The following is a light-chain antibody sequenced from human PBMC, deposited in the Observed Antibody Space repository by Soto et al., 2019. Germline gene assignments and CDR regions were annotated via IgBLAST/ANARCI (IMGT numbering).Light chain of an antibody. V-gene: IGLV2-8*01. CDR1: KCDIGVYDF. CDR2: EVV. Sequence: QTAVTQPPSPSGAPGQSGTTYCTGTKCDIGVYDFVSWYQHHPGKAPRLIIYEVVQRPSGVPDRFSGSKSGNTASLTVSGLQAADEADYFCKSYAGRKTYVFGSGTKVPS. J-gene: IGLJ1*01. CDR3: KSYAGRKTYV.